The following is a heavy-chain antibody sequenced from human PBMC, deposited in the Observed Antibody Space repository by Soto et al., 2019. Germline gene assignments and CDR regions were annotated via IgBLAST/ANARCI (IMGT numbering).Heavy chain of an antibody. CDR1: GFTFSDYY. Sequence: GGSLRLSCAASGFTFSDYYMSWIRQAPGKGLEWVSYISSRGSTIYYADSVKGRFTISRDNAKNSLYLKKNSLRAEDTAVYYCARGYYGSGSYLGYYYMDVWGKGTTVTVSS. D-gene: IGHD3-10*01. J-gene: IGHJ6*03. CDR2: ISSRGSTI. CDR3: ARGYYGSGSYLGYYYMDV. V-gene: IGHV3-11*01.